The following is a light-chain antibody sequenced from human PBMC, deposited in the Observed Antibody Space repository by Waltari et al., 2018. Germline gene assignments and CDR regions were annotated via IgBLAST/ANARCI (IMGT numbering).Light chain of an antibody. Sequence: TCRASQGISSYLAWYQQKPGQAPELLIYAASTLQSGVPSRFSGSGSGTDFTLTISSLQPDDFATYYCQQLNSYPLSFGPGTKVDVK. CDR3: QQLNSYPLS. CDR2: AAS. J-gene: IGKJ3*01. V-gene: IGKV1-9*01. CDR1: QGISSY.